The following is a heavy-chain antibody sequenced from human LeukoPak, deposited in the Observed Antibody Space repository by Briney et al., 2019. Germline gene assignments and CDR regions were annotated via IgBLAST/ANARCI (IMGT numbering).Heavy chain of an antibody. CDR3: VKGNTGSYDY. D-gene: IGHD3-10*01. J-gene: IGHJ4*02. V-gene: IGHV3-64D*06. CDR1: GFSFRSYG. Sequence: GGSLRLSCSASGFSFRSYGMHWVRQAPGKGLEYVSAITSSGGSTYYADSMKGRFTISRDNSKDTLYLQMSSLRADDTAVYYCVKGNTGSYDYWGQGTLVTVSS. CDR2: ITSSGGST.